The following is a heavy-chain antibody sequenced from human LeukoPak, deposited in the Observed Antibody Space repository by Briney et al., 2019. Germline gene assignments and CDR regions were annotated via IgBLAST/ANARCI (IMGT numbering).Heavy chain of an antibody. CDR1: GFTLSTDS. D-gene: IGHD2-15*01. Sequence: GGSLRLSCAASGFTLSTDSMNWVRQAPGKGLEWISYISYDSAIKYYADSVRGRFTISRDDAKNSLSLQMHSLRAEDTAVYYCVRDNPRCCGVVPVNIDDFWGQGTLVTVSS. V-gene: IGHV3-48*01. J-gene: IGHJ4*02. CDR3: VRDNPRCCGVVPVNIDDF. CDR2: ISYDSAIK.